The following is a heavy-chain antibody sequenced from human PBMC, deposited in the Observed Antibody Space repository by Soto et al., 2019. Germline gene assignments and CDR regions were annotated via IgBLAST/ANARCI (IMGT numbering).Heavy chain of an antibody. CDR3: ARDADYGDYGWYFDL. V-gene: IGHV3-64*01. D-gene: IGHD4-17*01. Sequence: EVQLVESGGGLVQPGGSLRLSCAASGFTFSSYAMHWVRQAPGKGLEYVSAISSNGGSTYYANSVKGRFTISRDNSKNTLYLQMGSLRAEDMAVYYCARDADYGDYGWYFDLWGRGTLVTVSS. CDR1: GFTFSSYA. J-gene: IGHJ2*01. CDR2: ISSNGGST.